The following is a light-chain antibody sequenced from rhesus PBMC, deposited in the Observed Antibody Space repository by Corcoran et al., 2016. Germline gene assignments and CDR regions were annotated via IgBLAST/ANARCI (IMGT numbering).Light chain of an antibody. CDR2: YAS. CDR3: QQYNNWNS. Sequence: EIVMTQSPATLSLSPGERATLSCRASQSVSSNLAWYQQKPGQAPRLLIYYASKMATGIPDRFSGSGSGKDFTLTISSLEPEDVGVYYCQQYNNWNSFGQGTKVEIK. CDR1: QSVSSN. J-gene: IGKJ2*01. V-gene: IGKV3-35*01.